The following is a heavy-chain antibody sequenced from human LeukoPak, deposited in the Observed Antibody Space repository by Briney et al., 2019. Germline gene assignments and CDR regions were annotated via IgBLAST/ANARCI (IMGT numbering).Heavy chain of an antibody. J-gene: IGHJ4*02. CDR3: AKDGPPDIVVVPAGIFDY. Sequence: GGSLRLSCAASGFTFSSYAMSWVRQAPGKGLEWVSAISGSGGSTYYADSVKGRFTISRDNSENTLYLQMNSLRAEDTAVYYCAKDGPPDIVVVPAGIFDYWGQGTLVTVSS. V-gene: IGHV3-23*01. CDR2: ISGSGGST. CDR1: GFTFSSYA. D-gene: IGHD2-2*01.